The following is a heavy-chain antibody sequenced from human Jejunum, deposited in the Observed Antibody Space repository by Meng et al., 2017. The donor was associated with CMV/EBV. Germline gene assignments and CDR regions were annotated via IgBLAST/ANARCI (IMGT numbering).Heavy chain of an antibody. Sequence: SIRTYWWSWIRQSPGKGLEWLGYIHHSGTTNHNPSLRSLVIMSVDTSNNQFSLKLTSVTAADTAVYYCARDSYHYGSSTYNWFDPWGQGILVTVSS. CDR3: ARDSYHYGSSTYNWFDP. CDR1: SIRTYW. J-gene: IGHJ5*02. V-gene: IGHV4-59*01. D-gene: IGHD3-10*01. CDR2: IHHSGTT.